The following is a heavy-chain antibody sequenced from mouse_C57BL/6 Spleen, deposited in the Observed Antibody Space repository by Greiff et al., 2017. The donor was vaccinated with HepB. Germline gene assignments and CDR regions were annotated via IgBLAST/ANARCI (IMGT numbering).Heavy chain of an antibody. Sequence: EVQRVESGGGLVQSGRSLRLSCATSGFTFSDFYMEWVRQAPGKGLEWIAASRNKANDYTTEYSASVKGRFIVSRDTSQSILYLQMNALRAEDTAIYYCARDYSAMDYWGQGTSVTVSS. CDR3: ARDYSAMDY. J-gene: IGHJ4*01. CDR2: SRNKANDYTT. V-gene: IGHV7-1*01. CDR1: GFTFSDFY.